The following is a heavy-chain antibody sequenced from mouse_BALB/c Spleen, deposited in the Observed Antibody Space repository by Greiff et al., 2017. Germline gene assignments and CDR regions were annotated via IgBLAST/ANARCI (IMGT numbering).Heavy chain of an antibody. D-gene: IGHD2-4*01. Sequence: VQLQQSGAELVKPGASVKLSCKASGYTFTSYYMYWVKQRPGQGLEWIGEINPSNGGTNFNEKFKSKATLTVDKSSSTAYMQLSSLTSEDSAVYYCTRCDYDVRTGFAYWGQGTLVTVSA. J-gene: IGHJ3*01. CDR2: INPSNGGT. CDR3: TRCDYDVRTGFAY. V-gene: IGHV1S81*02. CDR1: GYTFTSYY.